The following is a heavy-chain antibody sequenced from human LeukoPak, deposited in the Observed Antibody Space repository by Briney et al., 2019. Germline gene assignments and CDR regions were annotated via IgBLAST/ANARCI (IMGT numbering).Heavy chain of an antibody. CDR1: GYTFTGYY. Sequence: GASVKVSCKASGYTFTGYYMHWVRQAPGQGLEWMGWINPNSGGTNYAQKFQGRVTMTRDTSISTAYMELSRLRSDDTAVYYCARLGHSDCSSTSCHEYYFDYWGQGTLVTVSS. V-gene: IGHV1-2*02. CDR3: ARLGHSDCSSTSCHEYYFDY. D-gene: IGHD2-2*01. J-gene: IGHJ4*02. CDR2: INPNSGGT.